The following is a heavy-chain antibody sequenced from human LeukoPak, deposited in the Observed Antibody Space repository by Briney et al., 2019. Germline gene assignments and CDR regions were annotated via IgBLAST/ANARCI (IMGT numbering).Heavy chain of an antibody. CDR1: GYTFTSYG. CDR2: ISAYNGNT. CDR3: ARESGSSGYYLFDYYYYMGV. D-gene: IGHD3-22*01. Sequence: ASVKVSCKASGYTFTSYGISWVRQAPGQGLEWMGWISAYNGNTNYAQKLQGRVTMTTDTSTSTAYMELRSLRSDDTAVYYCARESGSSGYYLFDYYYYMGVWGKGTTVTVSS. J-gene: IGHJ6*03. V-gene: IGHV1-18*01.